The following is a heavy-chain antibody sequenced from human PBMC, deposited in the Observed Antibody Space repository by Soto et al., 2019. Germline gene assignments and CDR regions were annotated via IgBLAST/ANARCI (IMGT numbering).Heavy chain of an antibody. D-gene: IGHD6-13*01. V-gene: IGHV1-69*12. CDR2: IIPIFTTT. CDR3: AREVAADGTFREDVFDI. CDR1: GGTFSNHA. Sequence: QVQLVQSGAEVKKPGSSVKVSCKASGGTFSNHAINWVRQAPGQGLEWMGRIIPIFTTTDYAQRFQGRVTIPADESPIAXYMELSSLKHDDTAVYYCAREVAADGTFREDVFDIWGQGTMVTVSS. J-gene: IGHJ3*02.